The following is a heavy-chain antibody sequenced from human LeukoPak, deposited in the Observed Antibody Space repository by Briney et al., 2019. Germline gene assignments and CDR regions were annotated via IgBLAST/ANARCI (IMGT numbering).Heavy chain of an antibody. Sequence: GGSLRLSCAASGFIFSGYWMSWVRQAPGKGLEWVANIKQDGSEKYYVDSVKGRFTISRDNAKNSLYVQMNSLRAEDTAVYYCALSRTLDYWGQGTLVTVSS. CDR2: IKQDGSEK. CDR3: ALSRTLDY. J-gene: IGHJ4*02. CDR1: GFIFSGYW. V-gene: IGHV3-7*01.